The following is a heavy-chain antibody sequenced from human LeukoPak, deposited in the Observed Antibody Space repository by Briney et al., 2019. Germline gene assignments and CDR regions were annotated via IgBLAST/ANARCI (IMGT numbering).Heavy chain of an antibody. V-gene: IGHV4-39*07. D-gene: IGHD5-12*01. CDR3: ARDNIYGGCAD. CDR1: GGSISSSSYY. CDR2: IYYSGST. Sequence: SETLSLTCTVSGGSISSSSYYWGWIRQPPGKGLEWIGSIYYSGSTYYNPSLRSRVTISVDTSKNQFSLKLSSVTAADTAVYYCARDNIYGGCADWGQGTLVTVSS. J-gene: IGHJ4*02.